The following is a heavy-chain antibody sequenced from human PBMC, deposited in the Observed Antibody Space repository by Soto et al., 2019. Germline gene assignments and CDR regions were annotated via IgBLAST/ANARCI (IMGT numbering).Heavy chain of an antibody. D-gene: IGHD3-16*02. V-gene: IGHV4-30-4*01. CDR1: GSAISSGDYH. Sequence: SETLSPTSTFSGSAISSGDYHWSWIRHPPGKGLEWIGYIYYSGSTSYNPSLKSRVTISVDTSKNQFSLKLSSVTAADTAVYYCARDRARYYDYVWGSYRSRAFDIWGQGTMVT. CDR2: IYYSGST. CDR3: ARDRARYYDYVWGSYRSRAFDI. J-gene: IGHJ3*02.